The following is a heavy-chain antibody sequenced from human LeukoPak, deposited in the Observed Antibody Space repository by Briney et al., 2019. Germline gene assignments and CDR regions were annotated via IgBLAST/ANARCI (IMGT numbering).Heavy chain of an antibody. D-gene: IGHD1-26*01. V-gene: IGHV3-48*03. CDR1: GFTFSSYE. CDR3: ARGRQNSGSYSDAFDI. Sequence: GGSLRLSCAASGFTFSSYEMNWVRQAPGKGLEWVSYISSSGSTIYYADSVKGRFTISRDNAKTSLYLQMNSLRAEDTAVYYCARGRQNSGSYSDAFDIWGQGTMVTVSS. CDR2: ISSSGSTI. J-gene: IGHJ3*02.